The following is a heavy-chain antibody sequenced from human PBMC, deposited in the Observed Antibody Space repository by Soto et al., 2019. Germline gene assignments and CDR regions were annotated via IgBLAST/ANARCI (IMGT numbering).Heavy chain of an antibody. CDR3: ARVRGYCSRTTCPVGEGCDI. CDR2: ITSSSTTI. V-gene: IGHV3-48*01. CDR1: GFTFSSYS. Sequence: EVQLEESGGGLVQPGGSLRLSCAASGFTFSSYSMTWVRQAPGRGLEWLSYITSSSTTIYYADSLKGRFPISRDNAKNSLYLQMNTLRAEDTSVYYCARVRGYCSRTTCPVGEGCDIWGQGTMVTVSS. D-gene: IGHD2-2*01. J-gene: IGHJ3*02.